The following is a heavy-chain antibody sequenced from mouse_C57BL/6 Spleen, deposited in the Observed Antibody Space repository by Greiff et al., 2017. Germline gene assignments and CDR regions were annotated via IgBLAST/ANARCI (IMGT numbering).Heavy chain of an antibody. CDR3: ATMGGRGYFDY. CDR1: GYTFTSYW. Sequence: QVQLQQPGAELVMPGASVKLSCKASGYTFTSYWMHWVKQRPGQGLEWIGEIYPSDSFTNYNQKFKGKSTLTVDKSSSTAYMQLSSLTSDESAVYYWATMGGRGYFDYWGQDTTLTVSS. J-gene: IGHJ2*01. V-gene: IGHV1-69*01. CDR2: IYPSDSFT. D-gene: IGHD6-1*01.